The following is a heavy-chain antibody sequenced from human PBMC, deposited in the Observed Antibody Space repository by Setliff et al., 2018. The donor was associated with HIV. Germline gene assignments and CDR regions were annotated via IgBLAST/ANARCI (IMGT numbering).Heavy chain of an antibody. CDR1: GGSISSTSYY. CDR2: ISSSGGT. Sequence: PSETLSLTCTVSGGSISSTSYYWGWIRQPPGTGLEWIGSISSSGGTNYNRSLKSRVTISVDTSKNQFSLNLSSVTAADTAVYYCARGGLGVVGAIDYWSQGTLVTVSS. V-gene: IGHV4-39*07. D-gene: IGHD2-15*01. J-gene: IGHJ4*02. CDR3: ARGGLGVVGAIDY.